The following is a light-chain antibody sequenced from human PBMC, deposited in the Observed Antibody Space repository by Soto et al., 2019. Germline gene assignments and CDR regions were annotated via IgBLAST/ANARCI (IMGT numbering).Light chain of an antibody. Sequence: QSALTQTRSVSLSPGPSVTLSCTGTSSDVGGYNYISWYQHHPGKAPKVMIYDVSKRPSVVPDRFSCSKSGNTVSLTISGLQAEDEAEYYCCSYAGRNSWVFGGGTKLTVL. CDR1: SSDVGGYNY. V-gene: IGLV2-11*02. CDR3: CSYAGRNSWV. CDR2: DVS. J-gene: IGLJ2*01.